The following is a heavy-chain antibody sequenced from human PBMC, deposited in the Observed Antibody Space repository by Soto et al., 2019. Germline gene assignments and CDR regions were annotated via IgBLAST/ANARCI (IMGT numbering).Heavy chain of an antibody. V-gene: IGHV1-18*01. D-gene: IGHD3-22*01. Sequence: SVTVSRHAAAYTLTSYVITWRLLAPGQGREWVGWLGAYNGNTNYAQKLQGRVTMTTDTSTSTAYMELRSLRSDDTAVYYCARDREYYYDSSGYSRPPEYFQHWGQGALVTVSS. J-gene: IGHJ1*01. CDR1: AYTLTSYV. CDR3: ARDREYYYDSSGYSRPPEYFQH. CDR2: LGAYNGNT.